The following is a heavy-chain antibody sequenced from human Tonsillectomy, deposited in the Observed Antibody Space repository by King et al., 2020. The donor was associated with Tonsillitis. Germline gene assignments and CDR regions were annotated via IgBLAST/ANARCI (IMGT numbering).Heavy chain of an antibody. V-gene: IGHV3-30-3*01. CDR3: ARDQSPGDSTGYLNY. J-gene: IGHJ4*02. Sequence: VQLVESGGGVVQPGRSLRLSCAASGFTFSSYAMHWVRQAPGKGLEWVAVISFDGSNKYYADSVKGRFTISRDNSKSSLYLQMHGLGPADTAVYYCARDQSPGDSTGYLNYWGQGTLVPVSS. CDR1: GFTFSSYA. CDR2: ISFDGSNK. D-gene: IGHD3-22*01.